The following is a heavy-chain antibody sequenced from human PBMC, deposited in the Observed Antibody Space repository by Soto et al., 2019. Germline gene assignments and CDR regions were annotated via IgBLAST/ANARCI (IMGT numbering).Heavy chain of an antibody. D-gene: IGHD5-18*01. CDR3: ASSLLVGYGREGESD. Sequence: QVQLVQSGAEVKKPGASVKVSCKASGYTFTSYGISWVRQAPGQGLEWMGWISAYNGNTNYAQKLQGRVTMTTDTSTRTAYRELRSRRSDDTAVYYWASSLLVGYGREGESDWARGPLVTASS. J-gene: IGHJ4*02. V-gene: IGHV1-18*01. CDR1: GYTFTSYG. CDR2: ISAYNGNT.